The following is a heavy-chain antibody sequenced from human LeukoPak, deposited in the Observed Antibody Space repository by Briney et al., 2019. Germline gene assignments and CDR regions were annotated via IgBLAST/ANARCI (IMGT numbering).Heavy chain of an antibody. Sequence: SVKVSCKASGGTFSSYAISWVRQAHGQGLEWMGRIIPILGIANYAQKFQGRVTITADKSTSTAYMELSSLRSEDTAVYYCASQLTHYYGMDVWGQGTTVTVSS. D-gene: IGHD6-6*01. CDR2: IIPILGIA. J-gene: IGHJ6*02. CDR3: ASQLTHYYGMDV. CDR1: GGTFSSYA. V-gene: IGHV1-69*04.